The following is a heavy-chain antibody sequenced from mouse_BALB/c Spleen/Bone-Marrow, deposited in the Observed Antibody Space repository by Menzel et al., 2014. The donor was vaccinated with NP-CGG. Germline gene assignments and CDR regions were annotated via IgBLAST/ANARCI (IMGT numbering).Heavy chain of an antibody. J-gene: IGHJ4*01. CDR2: IAPGSGST. V-gene: IGHV1S41*01. Sequence: DLVKPGASVKLSCKASGYTFTNYWISWIKQRPGQGLEWIGRIAPGSGSTYYNEMFKGKATLTVDTSSSTAYIQLSSLSSEDSAVYSCARGIYYGNYVYAMDYWGQGTSVTVSS. CDR1: GYTFTNYW. CDR3: ARGIYYGNYVYAMDY. D-gene: IGHD2-1*01.